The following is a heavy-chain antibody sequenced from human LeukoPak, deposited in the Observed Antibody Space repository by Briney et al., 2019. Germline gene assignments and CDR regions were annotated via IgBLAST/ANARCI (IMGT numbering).Heavy chain of an antibody. V-gene: IGHV4-34*01. D-gene: IGHD6-13*01. Sequence: SETPSLTCAVYGGSFSGYYWSWIRQPPGKGLEWIGEINHSGSTNYNPSLKSRVTISVDTSKNQFSLKLSSVTAADTAVYYCARGYPTKIAAAGRIDYWGQGTLVTVSS. J-gene: IGHJ4*02. CDR3: ARGYPTKIAAAGRIDY. CDR1: GGSFSGYY. CDR2: INHSGST.